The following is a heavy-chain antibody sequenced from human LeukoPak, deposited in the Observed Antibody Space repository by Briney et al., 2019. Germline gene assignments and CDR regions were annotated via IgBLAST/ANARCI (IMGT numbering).Heavy chain of an antibody. Sequence: SETLSLTCTVSGDSISNYYWTWIRQTPGKGLEWIGYIYYSGSTNYNPSLKSRVTISVDTSKNQFSLKLSSVTAADTAVYYCARGAPYYYDSSGYLFDYWGQGTLVTVSS. J-gene: IGHJ4*02. CDR1: GDSISNYY. V-gene: IGHV4-59*01. CDR2: IYYSGST. D-gene: IGHD3-22*01. CDR3: ARGAPYYYDSSGYLFDY.